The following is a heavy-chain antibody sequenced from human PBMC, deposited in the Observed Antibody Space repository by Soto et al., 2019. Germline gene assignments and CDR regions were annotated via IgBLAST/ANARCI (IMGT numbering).Heavy chain of an antibody. V-gene: IGHV4-31*11. CDR1: GGSISRSGYY. Sequence: SETLSLTCAVSGGSISRSGYYWSWIRQHPGKGLEWIGYIYYSGSTYYNPSLKSRVIISADTSKNQFSLKLSSVTAADTAVYYCARVLGYCSGTNRYPDYWGQGTLVTVSS. CDR3: ARVLGYCSGTNRYPDY. D-gene: IGHD2-15*01. J-gene: IGHJ4*02. CDR2: IYYSGST.